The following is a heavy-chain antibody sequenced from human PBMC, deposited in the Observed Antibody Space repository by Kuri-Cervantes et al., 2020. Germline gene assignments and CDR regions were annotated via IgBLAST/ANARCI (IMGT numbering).Heavy chain of an antibody. V-gene: IGHV3-48*04. CDR3: ARVYRSYCSGGSCYSNYYYYYMDV. CDR1: GFTFSSYS. CDR2: ISSSSSTI. Sequence: GGSLRLSCAASGFTFSSYSMNWVRQAPGKGLEWVSYISSSSSTIYYADSVKGRFTISRDNAKNSLYLQMNSLRAEDTAVYYCARVYRSYCSGGSCYSNYYYYYMDVWGKGTTVTVSS. J-gene: IGHJ6*03. D-gene: IGHD2-15*01.